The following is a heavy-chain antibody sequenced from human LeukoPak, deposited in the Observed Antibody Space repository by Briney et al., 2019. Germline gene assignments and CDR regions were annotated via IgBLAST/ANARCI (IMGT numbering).Heavy chain of an antibody. J-gene: IGHJ4*02. CDR2: IKSKTDGGTT. V-gene: IGHV3-15*01. CDR3: SPHELELHLAFGC. CDR1: GFTVSNAW. D-gene: IGHD1-7*01. Sequence: GGSLRLSCAASGFTVSNAWMSWVRQAPGKGLEWVGRIKSKTDGGTTDYAAPVKGRFTISRDDSKNTLYLQMNSLKTEDSAMYYCSPHELELHLAFGCWGQGALVTVSS.